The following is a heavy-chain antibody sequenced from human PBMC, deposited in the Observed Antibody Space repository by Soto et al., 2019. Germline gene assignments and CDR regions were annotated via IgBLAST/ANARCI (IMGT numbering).Heavy chain of an antibody. CDR3: ARDQQWLVRFYFDF. J-gene: IGHJ4*02. Sequence: QVQLVESGGGVVQPGNSLRLSCAASGFTFSSYGMHWVRQAPGKGLEGVEVIWYDGSNKYYADSVKGRFTISRDNSKNALYLQMNSLRAEDTAVSYCARDQQWLVRFYFDFWGQGTLVTVSS. D-gene: IGHD6-19*01. CDR2: IWYDGSNK. V-gene: IGHV3-33*01. CDR1: GFTFSSYG.